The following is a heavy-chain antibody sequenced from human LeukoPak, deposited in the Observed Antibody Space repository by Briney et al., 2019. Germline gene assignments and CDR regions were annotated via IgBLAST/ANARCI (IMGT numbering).Heavy chain of an antibody. CDR3: ARLGPYDSSGYYRKTSTN. V-gene: IGHV1-69*13. CDR1: GGTFSSYA. D-gene: IGHD3-22*01. Sequence: ASVKVSCKASGGTFSSYAISWVRQAPGQGLEWMGGIIPIFGTANYAQKFQGRVTNTADESTSTAYMELSSLRSEDTAVYYCARLGPYDSSGYYRKTSTNWGQGTLVTVSS. CDR2: IIPIFGTA. J-gene: IGHJ4*02.